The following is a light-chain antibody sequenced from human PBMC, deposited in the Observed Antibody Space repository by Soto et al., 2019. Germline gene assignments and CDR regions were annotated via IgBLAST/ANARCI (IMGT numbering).Light chain of an antibody. Sequence: EIVLTQSPGTLSLSPVERGTLSCRASLGISINLAWYQQRPGQAPRLLIYGASTRATGVPARFSGSGSGTDFTLTISSLQSEDLAVYHCQQYNKWPQTFGQGTKVDIK. CDR2: GAS. J-gene: IGKJ1*01. V-gene: IGKV3-15*01. CDR1: LGISIN. CDR3: QQYNKWPQT.